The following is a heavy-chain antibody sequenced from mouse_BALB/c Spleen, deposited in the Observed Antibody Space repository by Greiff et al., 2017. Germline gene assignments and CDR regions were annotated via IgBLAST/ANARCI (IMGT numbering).Heavy chain of an antibody. Sequence: VQLQQSGPELVKPGASVKISCKASGYSFTGYFMNWVMQSHGKSLEWIGRINPYNGDTFYNQKFKGKATLTVDKSSSTAHMELRSLASEDSAVYYCARYGNYDYFDYWGQGTTLTVSS. CDR1: GYSFTGYF. V-gene: IGHV1-20*02. J-gene: IGHJ2*01. CDR3: ARYGNYDYFDY. CDR2: INPYNGDT. D-gene: IGHD2-1*01.